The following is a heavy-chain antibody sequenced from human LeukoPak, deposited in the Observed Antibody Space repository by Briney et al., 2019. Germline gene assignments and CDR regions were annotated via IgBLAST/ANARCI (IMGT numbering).Heavy chain of an antibody. V-gene: IGHV3-30-3*01. J-gene: IGHJ4*02. CDR2: ISYDGSNK. D-gene: IGHD2-2*01. CDR3: ARDPEGYCSSTSCWLGYFDY. Sequence: GGSLRLSCAASGFTFSSYAMSWVRQAPGKGLEWVAVISYDGSNKYYADSVKGRFTISRDNSKNTLYLQMNSLRAEDTAVYYCARDPEGYCSSTSCWLGYFDYWGQGTLVTVSS. CDR1: GFTFSSYA.